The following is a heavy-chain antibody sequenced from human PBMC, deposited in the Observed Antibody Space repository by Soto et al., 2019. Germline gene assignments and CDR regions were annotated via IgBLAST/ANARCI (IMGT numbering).Heavy chain of an antibody. V-gene: IGHV1-18*01. J-gene: IGHJ6*02. CDR2: ISAYNGNT. D-gene: IGHD4-17*01. CDR1: GYTFTSYG. Sequence: ASVKVSCKASGYTFTSYGISWVRQAPGQGLEWMGWISAYNGNTNYAQKLQGRVTMTTGTSTSTAYMELRSLRSDDTAVYYCARDDIDYGGNSGTTPYYYYYGMDVWGQGTTVTVSS. CDR3: ARDDIDYGGNSGTTPYYYYYGMDV.